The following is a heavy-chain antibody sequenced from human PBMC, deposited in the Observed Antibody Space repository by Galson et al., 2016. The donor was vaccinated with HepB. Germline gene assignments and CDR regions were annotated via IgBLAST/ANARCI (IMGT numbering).Heavy chain of an antibody. J-gene: IGHJ4*02. D-gene: IGHD6-13*01. CDR1: GFTFSTYG. CDR3: ASIFRYSSSQHPGY. Sequence: SLRLSCAASGFTFSTYGMHWVRQAPGKGLEWVAVISYDRSNKNYAASVKGRFTISRDNSKNTLYLEMTSLREEDTAVYYCASIFRYSSSQHPGYWGQGTLVTVSS. V-gene: IGHV3-30*03. CDR2: ISYDRSNK.